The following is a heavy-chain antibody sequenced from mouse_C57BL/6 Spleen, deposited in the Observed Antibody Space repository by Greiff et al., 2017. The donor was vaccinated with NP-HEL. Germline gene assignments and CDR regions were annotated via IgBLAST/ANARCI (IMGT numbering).Heavy chain of an antibody. CDR1: GYTFTSYW. J-gene: IGHJ3*01. Sequence: QVQLQQPGAELVRPGSSVKLSCKASGYTFTSYWMHWVKQRPIQGLEWIGNIDPSDSETYYNQKFKDKATLTVDKSSSTAYMQLSSLTSGDSAVYYCAREEGYYGNYGAWFADWGKGTLVTVSA. CDR3: AREEGYYGNYGAWFAD. V-gene: IGHV1-52*01. D-gene: IGHD2-1*01. CDR2: IDPSDSET.